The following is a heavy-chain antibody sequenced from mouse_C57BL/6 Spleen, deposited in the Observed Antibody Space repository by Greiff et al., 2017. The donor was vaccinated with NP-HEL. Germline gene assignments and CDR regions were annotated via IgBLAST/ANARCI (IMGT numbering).Heavy chain of an antibody. V-gene: IGHV2-2*01. D-gene: IGHD1-1*01. CDR2: IWSGGST. CDR3: ARNYLLITTNAMDD. Sequence: VQLQESGPGLVQPSQSLSITCTVSGFSLTSYGVHWVRQSPGKGLEWLGVIWSGGSTDYNAAFISRLSISKDNSKSQVFFKMNSLQADDTAIYYCARNYLLITTNAMDDWGQGTSVTVSS. CDR1: GFSLTSYG. J-gene: IGHJ4*01.